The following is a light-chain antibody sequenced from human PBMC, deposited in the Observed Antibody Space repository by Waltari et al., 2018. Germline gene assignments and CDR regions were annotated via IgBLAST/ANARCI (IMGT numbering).Light chain of an antibody. V-gene: IGKV1-17*01. Sequence: DIQMTQSPSSLSASVGDRVTITCRASPGITNDLVWYQQKPGKAPKRLIYAASSLQSGVPSRFSGSGSGTEFTLTISSLQPEDFATYYCLQHNTYPLTLGGGTKVEIK. CDR2: AAS. CDR3: LQHNTYPLT. J-gene: IGKJ4*01. CDR1: PGITND.